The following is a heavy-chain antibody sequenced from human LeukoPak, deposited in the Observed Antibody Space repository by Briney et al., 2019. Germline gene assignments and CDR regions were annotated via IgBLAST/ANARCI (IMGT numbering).Heavy chain of an antibody. CDR2: IKQDGSEK. V-gene: IGHV3-7*01. CDR3: AGGQGAWFDP. J-gene: IGHJ5*02. Sequence: GGSLRLSCAASGFTFSSYRMSWVRQAPGKGLEWVANIKQDGSEKYYVDSVKGRFTISRDNAKNSLYLQMNSLRAEDTAVYYCAGGQGAWFDPWGQGTLVTVSS. CDR1: GFTFSSYR. D-gene: IGHD1-26*01.